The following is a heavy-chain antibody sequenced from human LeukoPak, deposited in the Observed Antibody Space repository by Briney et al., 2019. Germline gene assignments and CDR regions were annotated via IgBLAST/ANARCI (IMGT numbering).Heavy chain of an antibody. CDR1: GFLFSGSA. J-gene: IGHJ6*03. CDR3: PCRPPPTTGYMDV. CDR2: IRTRANNYAT. Sequence: GGSLKLSCAVSGFLFSGSALHWVRQAPGKGLEWVGRIRTRANNYATEYIASVKGRFMVSRDDSTNTAYLHLTSLKSEDTAVYSCPCRPPPTTGYMDVWGNGATVTVSS. D-gene: IGHD1-1*01. V-gene: IGHV3-73*01.